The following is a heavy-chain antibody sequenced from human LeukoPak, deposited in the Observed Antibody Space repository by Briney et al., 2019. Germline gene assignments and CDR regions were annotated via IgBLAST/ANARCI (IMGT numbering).Heavy chain of an antibody. D-gene: IGHD1-26*01. CDR2: IYTSGST. CDR1: GGSISSYY. CDR3: ASGGSYYAFDY. Sequence: HSETLSLTCTVSGGSISSYYWSWIRQPAGKGLEWIGRIYTSGSTNYNPSLKSRVTMSVDTSKNQFSLKLSSVTAADTAVYYCASGGSYYAFDYWGQGTLVTVSS. V-gene: IGHV4-4*07. J-gene: IGHJ4*02.